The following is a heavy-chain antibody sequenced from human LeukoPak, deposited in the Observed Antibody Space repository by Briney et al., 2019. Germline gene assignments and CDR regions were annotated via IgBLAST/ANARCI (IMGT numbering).Heavy chain of an antibody. D-gene: IGHD3-10*01. J-gene: IGHJ4*02. CDR1: GFTFSSYG. CDR3: AKGYYYADDC. CDR2: ISYDGSNK. Sequence: PGRSLRLSCAASGFTFSSYGMHWVRQAPGKGLEWVAVISYDGSNKYYADSVKGRFTISRDNSKNTLYLQMNSLRAEDTAVYYCAKGYYYADDCWGQGTLVTVSS. V-gene: IGHV3-30*18.